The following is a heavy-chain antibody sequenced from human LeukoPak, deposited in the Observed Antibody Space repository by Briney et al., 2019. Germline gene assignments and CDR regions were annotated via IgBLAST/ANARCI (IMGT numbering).Heavy chain of an antibody. CDR1: GGTFSSYA. Sequence: SVKVSCKASGGTFSSYAISWVRQAPGQGLEWMGRIIPILGIANHAQKLQGRVTITADKSTSTAYMELSSLRSEDTAVYYCARDYDGNWFDPWGQGTLVTVSS. CDR2: IIPILGIA. D-gene: IGHD5-12*01. V-gene: IGHV1-69*04. J-gene: IGHJ5*02. CDR3: ARDYDGNWFDP.